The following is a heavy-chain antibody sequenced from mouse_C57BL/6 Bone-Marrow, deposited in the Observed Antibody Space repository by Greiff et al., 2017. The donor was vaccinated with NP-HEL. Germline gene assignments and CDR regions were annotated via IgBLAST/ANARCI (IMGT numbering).Heavy chain of an antibody. CDR2: IRNKANNHAT. J-gene: IGHJ3*01. CDR3: TGNWDGPWFAY. Sequence: EVQRVESGGGLVQPGGSMKLSCAASGFTFSDAWMDWVRQSPEKGLEWVAEIRNKANNHATYYAESVKGRFTISRDDSKSSVYLQMNSLRAEDTGIYYCTGNWDGPWFAYWGQGTLVTVSA. V-gene: IGHV6-6*01. D-gene: IGHD4-1*01. CDR1: GFTFSDAW.